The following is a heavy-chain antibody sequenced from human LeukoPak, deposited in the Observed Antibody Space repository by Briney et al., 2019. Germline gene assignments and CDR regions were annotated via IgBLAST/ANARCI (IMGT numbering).Heavy chain of an antibody. CDR1: GGSISSGDYY. CDR3: AREGSGYSSSSDAFDI. Sequence: SQTLSLTCTVSGGSISSGDYYWSWIRQPPGKSLEWIGYIYYSGSTYHNPSLKSRVTISVDTSKNQFSLKLSSVTAADTAVYYCAREGSGYSSSSDAFDIWGQGTMVTVSS. CDR2: IYYSGST. J-gene: IGHJ3*02. V-gene: IGHV4-30-4*08. D-gene: IGHD6-6*01.